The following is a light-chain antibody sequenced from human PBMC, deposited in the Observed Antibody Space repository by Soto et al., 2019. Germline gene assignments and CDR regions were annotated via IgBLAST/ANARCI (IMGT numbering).Light chain of an antibody. J-gene: IGLJ2*01. CDR2: SDN. Sequence: QSVLTQPPSVSGTPGQRVTISCSGSSSNIGRNTVNWYQQLPGTAPKLLMYSDNRRPSGVPDRFSGSKSGTSASLAISGLQSEDDADYYCAAWDDSLNGVVFGGGTKLTVL. CDR1: SSNIGRNT. V-gene: IGLV1-44*01. CDR3: AAWDDSLNGVV.